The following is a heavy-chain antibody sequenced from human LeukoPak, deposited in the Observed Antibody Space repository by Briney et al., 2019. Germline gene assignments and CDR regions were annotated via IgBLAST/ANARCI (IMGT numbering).Heavy chain of an antibody. J-gene: IGHJ4*02. CDR1: GFTFSIYE. D-gene: IGHD1-14*01. V-gene: IGHV3-48*03. Sequence: PGGSLRLSCVASGFTFSIYEMNWVRQSPGKGLEWLSYIGSSDSTTHYADSVKGRFSISRDNAKNSLYLQMTSLRAEDTALYYCAKPAKTDYADYWGQGTLVTVSS. CDR2: IGSSDSTT. CDR3: AKPAKTDYADY.